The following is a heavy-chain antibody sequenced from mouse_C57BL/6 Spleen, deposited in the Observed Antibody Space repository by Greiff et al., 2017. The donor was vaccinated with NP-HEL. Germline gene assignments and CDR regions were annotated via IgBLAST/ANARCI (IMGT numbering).Heavy chain of an antibody. CDR2: ISNGGGST. J-gene: IGHJ1*03. Sequence: EVKLVESGGGLVQPGGSLKLSCAASGFTFSDYYMYWVRQTPEKRLEWVAYISNGGGSTYYPDTVKGRFTISRDNATNTLYLQMSRLKSEDTAMYYCARHGYYGSSYRYFDVWGTGTTVTVSS. CDR1: GFTFSDYY. V-gene: IGHV5-12*01. CDR3: ARHGYYGSSYRYFDV. D-gene: IGHD1-1*01.